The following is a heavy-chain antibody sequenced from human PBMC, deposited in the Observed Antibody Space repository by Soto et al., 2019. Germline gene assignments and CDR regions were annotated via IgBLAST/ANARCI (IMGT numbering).Heavy chain of an antibody. D-gene: IGHD2-8*01. CDR2: IYSSGST. V-gene: IGHV4-4*07. J-gene: IGHJ4*02. Sequence: SETLSVTCTVSGASISTYYWSWVRQPAGKGLEWIGHIYSSGSTNYNPSLKSRVTMSVDTSKNQFSLKMTSVTAADRAMYFCARYNSYAIDYWGRGTLVTVSS. CDR1: GASISTYY. CDR3: ARYNSYAIDY.